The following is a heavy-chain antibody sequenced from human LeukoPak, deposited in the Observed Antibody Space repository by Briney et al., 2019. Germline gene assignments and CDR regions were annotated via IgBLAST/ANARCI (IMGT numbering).Heavy chain of an antibody. CDR2: IYYSGST. D-gene: IGHD1-26*01. CDR3: ARSRIIVGAFFDY. J-gene: IGHJ4*02. CDR1: GGSFSSGGYY. V-gene: IGHV4-31*03. Sequence: SQTLSLTCTVSGGSFSSGGYYWSWLRQHPGTGLVWIVYIYYSGSTYYHPSLKSRVTISVDTSKNQFSLKLSSVTAADTAVYYCARSRIIVGAFFDYWGQGTLVTVSS.